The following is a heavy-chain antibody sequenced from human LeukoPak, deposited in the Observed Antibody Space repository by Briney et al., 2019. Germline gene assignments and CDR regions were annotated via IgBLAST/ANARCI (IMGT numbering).Heavy chain of an antibody. CDR1: GYTFTTYG. CDR3: AGDTYYHDTSGYSDY. D-gene: IGHD3-22*01. Sequence: GASVKVSCKASGYTFTTYGISWVRQAPGQGLEWMGWISAYNGNTNYAQKFQGRVTMTTDTSTSTAYMELRSLRSDDTAVYYCAGDTYYHDTSGYSDYWGQGTLVTFSS. J-gene: IGHJ4*02. V-gene: IGHV1-18*01. CDR2: ISAYNGNT.